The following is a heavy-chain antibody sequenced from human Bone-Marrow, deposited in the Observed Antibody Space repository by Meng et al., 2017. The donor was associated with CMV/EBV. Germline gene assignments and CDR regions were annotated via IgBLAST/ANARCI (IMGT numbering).Heavy chain of an antibody. CDR1: GGSISSGDYY. J-gene: IGHJ5*02. Sequence: GGSISSGDYYWSWIRQPPGKGLEWIGYIYYSGSTYYNPSLKSRVTISVDTSKNQFSLKLSSVTAADTAVYYCAREGVYAILGSWFDPWGQGTLVTVSS. V-gene: IGHV4-30-4*08. CDR2: IYYSGST. CDR3: AREGVYAILGSWFDP. D-gene: IGHD2-8*01.